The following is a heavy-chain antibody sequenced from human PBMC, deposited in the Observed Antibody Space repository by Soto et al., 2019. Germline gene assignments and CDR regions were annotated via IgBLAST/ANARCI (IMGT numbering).Heavy chain of an antibody. D-gene: IGHD3-3*01. CDR3: ASSGGWSGYYTLDY. J-gene: IGHJ4*02. CDR1: GGSFSGYY. Sequence: PSETLSLTCAVYGGSFSGYYWSWIRQPPGKGLEWIGEINHSGSTNYNPSLKSRVTISVDTSKNQFSLKLSSVTAADTAVYYCASSGGWSGYYTLDYWGQGTLVTVSS. CDR2: INHSGST. V-gene: IGHV4-34*01.